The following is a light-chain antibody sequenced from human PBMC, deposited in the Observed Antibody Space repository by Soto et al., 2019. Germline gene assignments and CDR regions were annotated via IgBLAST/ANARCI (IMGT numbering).Light chain of an antibody. J-gene: IGKJ1*01. V-gene: IGKV3-15*01. CDR3: QQYNYWPRT. CDR1: QSVSNN. CDR2: GAS. Sequence: EIAMTQSPATLSVSPGERATLSCRTSQSVSNNLAWYQQKPGQAPRLLIYGASTRATGLPARFSGSGSGTEFTLTISSLQSEDFAVYYCQQYNYWPRTFGQGTKVEIK.